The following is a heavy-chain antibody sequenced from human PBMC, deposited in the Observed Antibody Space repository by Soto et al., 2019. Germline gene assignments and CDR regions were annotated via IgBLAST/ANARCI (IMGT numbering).Heavy chain of an antibody. Sequence: QVQLLESGPRLVKSSETLSLTCTVSGAAIRNYYWFWIRQAPGKGLDWIGYVYDSGSTIYNPSLKSRVAISVDTSKNQIFLNLNPVTAADTAVYYCAKWLQYGGWFDTWGQGTLVTVSS. CDR2: VYDSGST. CDR3: AKWLQYGGWFDT. D-gene: IGHD5-12*01. CDR1: GAAIRNYY. J-gene: IGHJ5*02. V-gene: IGHV4-59*01.